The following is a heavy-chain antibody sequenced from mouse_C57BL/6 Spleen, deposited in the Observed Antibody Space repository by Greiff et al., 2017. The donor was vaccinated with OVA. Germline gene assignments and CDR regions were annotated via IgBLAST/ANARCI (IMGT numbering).Heavy chain of an antibody. D-gene: IGHD2-3*01. CDR2: INPNNGGT. V-gene: IGHV1-26*01. Sequence: VQLQQSGPELVKPGASVKISCKASGYTFTDYYMNWVKQSHGKSLEWIGDINPNNGGTSYNQKFKGKATLTVDKSSSTAYMELRSLTSEDSAVYYCAVYDGYYHWYFDVWGTGTTVTVSS. J-gene: IGHJ1*03. CDR3: AVYDGYYHWYFDV. CDR1: GYTFTDYY.